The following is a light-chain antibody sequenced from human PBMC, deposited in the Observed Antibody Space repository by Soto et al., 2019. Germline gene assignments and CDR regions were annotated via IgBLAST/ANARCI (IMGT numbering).Light chain of an antibody. J-gene: IGKJ1*01. Sequence: EIVLTQSPGTLSLSPGEVATLSCRASQTVNSGYLAWYQQKPGQPPRLLIYGASSRAAGIPDRFSGSGSGTDFTLTISRLEPEDFAVYYCQQYGSSRTFGQGTKVDI. CDR3: QQYGSSRT. CDR2: GAS. CDR1: QTVNSGY. V-gene: IGKV3-20*01.